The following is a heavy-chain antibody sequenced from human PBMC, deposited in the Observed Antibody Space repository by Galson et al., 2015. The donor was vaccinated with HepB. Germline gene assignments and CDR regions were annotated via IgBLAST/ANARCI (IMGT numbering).Heavy chain of an antibody. CDR1: GFTFSSYW. Sequence: SLRLSCEASGFTFSSYWMHWVRQAPGKGLEWVANIKPDGSEKNYVDYLKGRFTISRDNTNNSLYLQMNSLRAGDTAVYYCARARSRCYQSFDYWGQGTLVTVSS. V-gene: IGHV3-7*03. J-gene: IGHJ4*02. CDR3: ARARSRCYQSFDY. CDR2: IKPDGSEK. D-gene: IGHD2-15*01.